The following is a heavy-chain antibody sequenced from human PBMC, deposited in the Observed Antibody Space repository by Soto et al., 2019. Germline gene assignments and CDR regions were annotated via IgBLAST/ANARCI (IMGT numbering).Heavy chain of an antibody. V-gene: IGHV4-59*01. CDR2: IYYSGSI. Sequence: SETLSLTCTVSGGSISSYYWSWIRQPPGKGLEWIGYIYYSGSINYNPSLKSRVTISVDTSKNQFSLKLSSVTAADTAVYYCAGETNYYYYMDVWGKGTTVTVSS. J-gene: IGHJ6*03. CDR3: AGETNYYYYMDV. CDR1: GGSISSYY.